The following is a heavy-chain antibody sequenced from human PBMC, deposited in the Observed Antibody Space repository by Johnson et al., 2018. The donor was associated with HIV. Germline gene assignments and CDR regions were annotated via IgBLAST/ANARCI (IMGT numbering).Heavy chain of an antibody. J-gene: IGHJ3*02. CDR3: ASSAFDI. Sequence: QVQLVESGGGVVQPGRSLRLSCAASGFTFSSYAMHWVRQAPGKGLEWVAVISYDGSNKYYADSVKGRFTISRDNSKNTRYLQMNSLRAEDTAVYYCASSAFDIWGQGTMVTVSS. V-gene: IGHV3-30*04. CDR1: GFTFSSYA. CDR2: ISYDGSNK.